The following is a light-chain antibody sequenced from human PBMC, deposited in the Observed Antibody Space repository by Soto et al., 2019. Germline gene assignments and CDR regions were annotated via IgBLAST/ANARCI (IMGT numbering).Light chain of an antibody. CDR3: QQYDNQPVT. J-gene: IGKJ4*01. CDR1: QDISNF. V-gene: IGKV1-33*01. CDR2: DVS. Sequence: DIQMTQSPSSLSASVGDRVTITCQASQDISNFLNWYHQTPGKAPRLLIYDVSNLQPGVASRFSGSGSGTDFTLTINSLQPEDIGTYYCQQYDNQPVTFGRGTKVEIK.